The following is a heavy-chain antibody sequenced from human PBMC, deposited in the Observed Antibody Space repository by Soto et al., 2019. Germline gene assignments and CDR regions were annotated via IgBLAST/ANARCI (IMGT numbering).Heavy chain of an antibody. CDR1: GGTFSSYA. D-gene: IGHD5-12*01. CDR2: IIPIFGTA. V-gene: IGHV1-69*13. Sequence: ASVKVSCKASGGTFSSYAISWVRQAPGQGLEWMGGIIPIFGTANYAQKFQGRVTITADESTSTAYMELSSLRSEDTAVYYCARTWLQSNDYYYGMDVWGQGTTVTVSS. CDR3: ARTWLQSNDYYYGMDV. J-gene: IGHJ6*02.